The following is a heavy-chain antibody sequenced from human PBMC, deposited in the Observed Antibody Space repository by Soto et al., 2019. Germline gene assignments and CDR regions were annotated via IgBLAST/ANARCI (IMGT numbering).Heavy chain of an antibody. CDR3: ARGIGYCSSINCYSSRRLRFDS. Sequence: QVQLQQWGAGLLKPSETLSLTCAVYGGSFSGYYWTWIRQSPEKGLEWIGEVNHSGTTYYNPSLQTPVTISVHTPKNQFSLKMSSVTAADTAVYYCARGIGYCSSINCYSSRRLRFDSWGQGTLVTVSS. D-gene: IGHD2-2*01. CDR2: VNHSGTT. CDR1: GGSFSGYY. J-gene: IGHJ4*02. V-gene: IGHV4-34*01.